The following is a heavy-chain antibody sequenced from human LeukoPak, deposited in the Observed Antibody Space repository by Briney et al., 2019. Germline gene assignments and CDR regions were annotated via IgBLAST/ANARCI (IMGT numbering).Heavy chain of an antibody. J-gene: IGHJ6*02. Sequence: GGSLRLSCAASGFTFDTYAITWGRQAPGKGLEWVSYISSSGSTIYYADSVKGRFTISRDNAKNSLYLQMNSLRAEDTAVYYCARDYSGSYFRYYYYYGMDVWGQGTTVTVSS. CDR2: ISSSGSTI. CDR3: ARDYSGSYFRYYYYYGMDV. CDR1: GFTFDTYA. V-gene: IGHV3-48*03. D-gene: IGHD1-26*01.